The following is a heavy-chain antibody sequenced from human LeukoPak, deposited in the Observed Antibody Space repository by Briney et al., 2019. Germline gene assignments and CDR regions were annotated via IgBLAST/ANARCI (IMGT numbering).Heavy chain of an antibody. V-gene: IGHV1-18*01. CDR1: GYTFTSYG. CDR3: ARSIAVAGGGPWYFDL. Sequence: GASVKVSCKASGYTFTSYGISWVRQAPGQGLEWMGWISAYNGNTNYAQKLQGRVTMTTDTSTSTAYMELRSLRSDDTAAYYCARSIAVAGGGPWYFDLWGRGTLVTVSS. J-gene: IGHJ2*01. D-gene: IGHD6-19*01. CDR2: ISAYNGNT.